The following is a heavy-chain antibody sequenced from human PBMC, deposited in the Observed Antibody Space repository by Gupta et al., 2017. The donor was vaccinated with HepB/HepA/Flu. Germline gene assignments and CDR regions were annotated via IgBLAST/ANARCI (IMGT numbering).Heavy chain of an antibody. J-gene: IGHJ3*02. CDR2: IYASGSPM. D-gene: IGHD5-24*01. CDR1: GFTFTSYS. CDR3: ARSRDHALDI. Sequence: EMKLMESGGGLVKPGGSLRLSCAASGFTFTSYSMYWVRQAPGKGLEWVSSIYASGSPMYYPDSMKGRFTISRDNAKNSLSLQMNSLRAEDTAVYYCARSRDHALDIWGQGTMVTVSS. V-gene: IGHV3-21*02.